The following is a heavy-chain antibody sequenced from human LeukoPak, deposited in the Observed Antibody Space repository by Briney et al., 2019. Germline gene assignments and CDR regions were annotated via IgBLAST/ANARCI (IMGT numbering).Heavy chain of an antibody. Sequence: SETLSLTCAVSGYSISSGYYWGWIRQPPGKGLEWTGSIYHSGSTYYNPSLKSRVILSVDTSKNQFSLKLSSVTAAHTAVYYCARRNTYYYGSGSLLDYWGQGTLVTVSS. CDR3: ARRNTYYYGSGSLLDY. V-gene: IGHV4-38-2*01. D-gene: IGHD3-10*01. J-gene: IGHJ4*02. CDR2: IYHSGST. CDR1: GYSISSGYY.